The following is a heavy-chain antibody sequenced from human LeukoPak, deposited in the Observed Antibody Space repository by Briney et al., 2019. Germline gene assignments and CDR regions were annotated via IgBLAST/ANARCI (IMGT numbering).Heavy chain of an antibody. CDR2: INRDGSKK. D-gene: IGHD2-21*02. CDR1: EFTFNTYW. J-gene: IGHJ3*02. CDR3: AKDESPICGADCYSDAFDI. V-gene: IGHV3-7*01. Sequence: GGSLRLSCVASEFTFNTYWMTWVRQALGKGLEWVANINRDGSKKNFADSVKGRFTISRDNAKNSLYLQMNGLRAEDTAIYYCAKDESPICGADCYSDAFDIWGQGTRVTVSS.